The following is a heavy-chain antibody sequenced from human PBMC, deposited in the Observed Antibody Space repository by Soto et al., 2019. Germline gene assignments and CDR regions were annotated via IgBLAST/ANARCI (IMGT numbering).Heavy chain of an antibody. J-gene: IGHJ4*02. CDR2: INPSGGHT. CDR3: AKDRPRRTSGYFFDY. CDR1: GNTFTNYY. D-gene: IGHD1-1*01. V-gene: IGHV1-46*01. Sequence: ASVKVSCKASGNTFTNYYIHWVRQAPGQGLEWMGTINPSGGHTTYAQKFLGRVTMTRDTSTSTLYMELTSLRAEDTALYYCAKDRPRRTSGYFFDYWGQGTPVTVSS.